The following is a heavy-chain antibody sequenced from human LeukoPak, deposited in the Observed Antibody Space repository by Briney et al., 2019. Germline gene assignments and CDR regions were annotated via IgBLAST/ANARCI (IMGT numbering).Heavy chain of an antibody. CDR1: GGSISSYY. D-gene: IGHD3-16*02. V-gene: IGHV4-59*12. CDR2: IYYSGST. CDR3: ARDYPIMITFGGVIANDY. Sequence: PSETLSLTCTVSGGSISSYYWSWIRQPPGKGLEWIGYIYYSGSTNYNPSLKSRVTISVDTSKNQFSLKLSSVTAADTAVYYCARDYPIMITFGGVIANDYWGQGTLVTVSS. J-gene: IGHJ4*02.